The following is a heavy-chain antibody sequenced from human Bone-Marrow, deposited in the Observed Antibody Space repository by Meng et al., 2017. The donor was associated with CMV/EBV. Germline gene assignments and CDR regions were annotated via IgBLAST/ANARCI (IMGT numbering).Heavy chain of an antibody. V-gene: IGHV3-20*04. Sequence: GESLKISCAASGFTFDDYGMSWVRQAPGKGLEWVSGINWNGGSTGYADSVKGRFTIPRDNAKKSLYLQMNSLRAEDTALYYCARGLVGAGGWFDPWGQGTLVTVSS. CDR1: GFTFDDYG. D-gene: IGHD1-26*01. J-gene: IGHJ5*02. CDR2: INWNGGST. CDR3: ARGLVGAGGWFDP.